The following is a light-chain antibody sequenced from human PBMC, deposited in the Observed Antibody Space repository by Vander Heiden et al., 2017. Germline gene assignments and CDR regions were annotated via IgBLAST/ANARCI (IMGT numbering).Light chain of an antibody. J-gene: IGKJ3*01. CDR2: DAS. V-gene: IGKV3-11*01. Sequence: EIVLTQSPATLSLSPGERATLSCRASQSVSSYLAWYQQKPGQAHRLLIYDASNRATGIPARFSGSGSGTDFTLTISSLEPEDFAVYYCQQRSNWPPFTFGHGTKVDIK. CDR1: QSVSSY. CDR3: QQRSNWPPFT.